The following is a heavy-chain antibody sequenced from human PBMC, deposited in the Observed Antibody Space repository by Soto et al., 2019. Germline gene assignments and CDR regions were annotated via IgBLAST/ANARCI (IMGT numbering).Heavy chain of an antibody. D-gene: IGHD2-21*02. V-gene: IGHV4-59*01. J-gene: IGHJ5*02. CDR2: IFYSGRSGST. CDR1: CGSIISYY. CDR3: ARTALGWFDP. Sequence: PSETLSLTCSFSCGSIISYYWSWIRQPPGKGLEWIGYIFYSGRSGSTNYNPSLKSRVTISVDTSKNQFSLKLSSVTAADTAVYYCARTALGWFDPWGQGTLVTVSS.